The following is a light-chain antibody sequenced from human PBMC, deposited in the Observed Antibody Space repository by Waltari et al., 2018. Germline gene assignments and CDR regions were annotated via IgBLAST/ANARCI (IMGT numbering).Light chain of an antibody. V-gene: IGLV1-44*01. CDR2: GE. CDR1: SNNAGRYV. CDR3: STWDFSLSALV. Sequence: QSALTQEASVSGTVGQKVTLSWIGDSNNAGRYVVAWYQQISHGTPKTVMFGESLASGIPDRFYASKSGTTVYLTISGLQPEDEADYFCSTWDFSLSALVFGGGTKLPVL. J-gene: IGLJ3*02.